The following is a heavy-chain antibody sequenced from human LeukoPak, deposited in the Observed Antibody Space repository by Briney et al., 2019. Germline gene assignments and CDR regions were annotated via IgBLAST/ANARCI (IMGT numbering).Heavy chain of an antibody. CDR2: TSYTGETI. J-gene: IGHJ6*03. D-gene: IGHD6-6*01. CDR1: GFTFSDYY. Sequence: PGGSLRLSCAASGFTFSDYYMSWIRQAPGKGLEWLSYTSYTGETIYYEDAVKGRFTFSRDNAKKSLYLQMNSLSAENTAVYYCARDAGGIAARPGYYHTIDVWGKGTTVSVSS. CDR3: ARDAGGIAARPGYYHTIDV. V-gene: IGHV3-11*04.